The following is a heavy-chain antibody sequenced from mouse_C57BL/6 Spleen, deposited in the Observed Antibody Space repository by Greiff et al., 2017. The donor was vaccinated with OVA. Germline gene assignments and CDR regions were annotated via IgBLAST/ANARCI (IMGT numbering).Heavy chain of an antibody. CDR2: INPSNGGT. Sequence: VQLQQPGTELVKPGASVKLSCKASGYTFTSYWMHWVKQRPGQGLEWIGNINPSNGGTNYNEKFKSKATLTVDTSSSTAYMQLSSLTSEDSAVYLCARRTTVATNYFDYWGQGTTLTVSS. D-gene: IGHD1-1*01. V-gene: IGHV1-53*01. CDR3: ARRTTVATNYFDY. CDR1: GYTFTSYW. J-gene: IGHJ2*01.